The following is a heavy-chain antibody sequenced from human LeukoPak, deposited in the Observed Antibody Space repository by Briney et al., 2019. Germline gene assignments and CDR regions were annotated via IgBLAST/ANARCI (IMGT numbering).Heavy chain of an antibody. CDR3: ARDGSGWSRDY. CDR2: ITAGTTHI. Sequence: GGSLRISCAASGFNFSPCAMTWVRQAPGKGLEWVSTITAGTTHIYYADSVKGRFTTSRDDAKTSLYLQLSSLRTEDTAVYSCARDGSGWSRDYWGQGTLVTVSS. D-gene: IGHD6-13*01. J-gene: IGHJ4*02. V-gene: IGHV3-21*01. CDR1: GFNFSPCA.